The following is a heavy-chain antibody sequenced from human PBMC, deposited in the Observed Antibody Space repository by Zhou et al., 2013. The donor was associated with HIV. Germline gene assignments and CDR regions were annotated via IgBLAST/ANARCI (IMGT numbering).Heavy chain of an antibody. CDR1: GGTFSSYA. J-gene: IGHJ3*02. D-gene: IGHD3-22*01. Sequence: QVQLVQSGAEVKKPGSSVKVSCKASGGTFSSYAISWVRQAPGQGLEWMGRIIPIFGTANYAQKFQGRVTITADESTSTAYMELSSLRSEDTAVYYCARGVSYYDSSGYYVAFDIWGQGTMVTVSS. CDR3: ARGVSYYDSSGYYVAFDI. CDR2: IIPIFGTA. V-gene: IGHV1-69*13.